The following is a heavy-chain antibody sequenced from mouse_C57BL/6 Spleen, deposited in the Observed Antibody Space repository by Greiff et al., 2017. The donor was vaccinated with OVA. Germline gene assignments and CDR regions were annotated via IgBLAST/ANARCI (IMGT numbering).Heavy chain of an antibody. CDR1: GYTFTSYW. Sequence: VQLQQPGAELVMPGASVKLSCKASGYTFTSYWMHWVKQRPGQGLEWIGEIDPSDSYTNYNQKFKGKSTLTVDKSSSTAYMQLSSLTSEDSAVYYCARADGGNFDYWGQGTTLTVSS. D-gene: IGHD1-1*02. J-gene: IGHJ2*01. CDR2: IDPSDSYT. CDR3: ARADGGNFDY. V-gene: IGHV1-69*01.